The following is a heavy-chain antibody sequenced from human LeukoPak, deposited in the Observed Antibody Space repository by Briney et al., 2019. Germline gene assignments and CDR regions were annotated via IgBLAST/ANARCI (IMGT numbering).Heavy chain of an antibody. CDR2: IIPIFGTA. Sequence: SVKVSCKASGGTFSSYAISWVRQAPGQGLEWMGGIIPIFGTANYAQKFQGRVTITTDESTSTAYMELRSLRSDDTAVYYCARDQWLVHGNWFDPWGQGTLVTVSS. CDR3: ARDQWLVHGNWFDP. D-gene: IGHD6-19*01. CDR1: GGTFSSYA. V-gene: IGHV1-69*05. J-gene: IGHJ5*02.